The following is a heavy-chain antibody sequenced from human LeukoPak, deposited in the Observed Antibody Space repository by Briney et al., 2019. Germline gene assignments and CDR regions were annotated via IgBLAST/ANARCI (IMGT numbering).Heavy chain of an antibody. J-gene: IGHJ4*02. V-gene: IGHV4-31*03. CDR3: ARGLGSPTPNQYFDY. Sequence: SETLSLTCTVSGGSISSGGYYWSWIRQHPGKGLEWIGYIYYSGSTYYNPSLKSRVTISVDTSKNQFSLELSSETAADTAVYYCARGLGSPTPNQYFDYWGQGTLVTVSS. CDR2: IYYSGST. D-gene: IGHD1-26*01. CDR1: GGSISSGGYY.